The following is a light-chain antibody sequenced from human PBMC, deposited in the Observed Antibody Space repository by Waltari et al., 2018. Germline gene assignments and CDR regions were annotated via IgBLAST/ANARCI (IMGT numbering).Light chain of an antibody. CDR3: SSYTSSSTSSYV. J-gene: IGLJ1*01. CDR1: SSYVGGYNY. Sequence: QSALTQPASVSGSPGQSITISCTGTSSYVGGYNYVSWYQQHPGKSPKLMIYDVSKRPSGVSNRFSGSKSGNTASLTISGLQAEDEADYYCSSYTSSSTSSYVFGTGTKVTVL. CDR2: DVS. V-gene: IGLV2-14*01.